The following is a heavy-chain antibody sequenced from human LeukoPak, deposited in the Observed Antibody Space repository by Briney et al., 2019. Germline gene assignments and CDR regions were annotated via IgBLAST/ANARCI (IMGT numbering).Heavy chain of an antibody. V-gene: IGHV3-21*01. J-gene: IGHJ5*02. Sequence: GGSLRLSCAASGFTFSSYSMNWVRQAPGKGLEWVSSISSSSSYIYYADSVKGRFTISRDNAKNSLYLQMNSLRAEDTAVYYCARDHGSSWYENWFDPWGQGTLVTVSS. CDR1: GFTFSSYS. D-gene: IGHD6-13*01. CDR3: ARDHGSSWYENWFDP. CDR2: ISSSSSYI.